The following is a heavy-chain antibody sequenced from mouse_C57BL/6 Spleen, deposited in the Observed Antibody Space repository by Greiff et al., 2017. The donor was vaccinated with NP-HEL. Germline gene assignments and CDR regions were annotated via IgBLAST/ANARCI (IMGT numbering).Heavy chain of an antibody. Sequence: QVQLQQSGPGLVAPSQSLSITCTVSGFSLTSYAISWVRQPPGKGLEWLGVIWTGGGTNYNSALKSRLSISKDNSKSQVFLKMNSLQTDDTARYYCARTYDGYYHYAMDYWGQGTSVTVSS. J-gene: IGHJ4*01. CDR2: IWTGGGT. D-gene: IGHD2-3*01. V-gene: IGHV2-9-1*01. CDR1: GFSLTSYA. CDR3: ARTYDGYYHYAMDY.